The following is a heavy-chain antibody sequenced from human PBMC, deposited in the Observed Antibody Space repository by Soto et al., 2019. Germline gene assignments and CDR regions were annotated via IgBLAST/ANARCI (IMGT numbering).Heavy chain of an antibody. D-gene: IGHD2-2*01. CDR1: GGSISSYY. V-gene: IGHV4-59*12. J-gene: IGHJ4*02. CDR3: ARANCSSTSCYFAYFVY. Sequence: PSETLSLTCTVSGGSISSYYWSWIRQPPGKGLEWIGYIYYSGSTNYNPSLKSRVTISVDTSKNQFSLKLSSVTAADTAVYYCARANCSSTSCYFAYFVYWGQGTLVTVSS. CDR2: IYYSGST.